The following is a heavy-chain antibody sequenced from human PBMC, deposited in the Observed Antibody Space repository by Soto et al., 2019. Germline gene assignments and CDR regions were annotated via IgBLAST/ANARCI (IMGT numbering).Heavy chain of an antibody. Sequence: AASVKVSCKASGGTFSSYAISWVRQAPGQGLEWMGGIIPIFGTANYAQKSQGRVTITADESTSTAYMELSSLRSEDTAVYYCARGEYSSSFYGMDVWGQGTKVTVSS. CDR2: IIPIFGTA. CDR1: GGTFSSYA. V-gene: IGHV1-69*13. CDR3: ARGEYSSSFYGMDV. D-gene: IGHD6-6*01. J-gene: IGHJ6*02.